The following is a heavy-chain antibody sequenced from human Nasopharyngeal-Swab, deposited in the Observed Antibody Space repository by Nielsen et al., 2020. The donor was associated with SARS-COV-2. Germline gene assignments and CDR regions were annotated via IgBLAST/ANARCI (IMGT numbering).Heavy chain of an antibody. CDR3: ARRGGRFGVNWYFDL. D-gene: IGHD3-10*01. J-gene: IGHJ2*01. CDR2: IYPGDSDT. V-gene: IGHV5-51*01. Sequence: GESLKISCKGSGYSFTSYWIGWVRQMPGKGLEWMGIIYPGDSDTRYSPSFQGQVTISADKSIRTAYLQWSSLKASDTAMYYCARRGGRFGVNWYFDLWGRGTLVTVSS. CDR1: GYSFTSYW.